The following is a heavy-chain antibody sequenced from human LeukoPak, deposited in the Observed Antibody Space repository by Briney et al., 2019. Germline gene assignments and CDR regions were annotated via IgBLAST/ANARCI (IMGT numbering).Heavy chain of an antibody. Sequence: GGSLRLSCAASGFTFSSYAMSWVRQAPGKGLEWVSAISGSGGSTYYADSVKGRFTISRDNSENTLYLQMNSLRAEDTAVYYCAKDSSSWYQRDYWGQGTLVTVSS. V-gene: IGHV3-23*01. CDR2: ISGSGGST. D-gene: IGHD6-13*01. CDR3: AKDSSSWYQRDY. J-gene: IGHJ4*02. CDR1: GFTFSSYA.